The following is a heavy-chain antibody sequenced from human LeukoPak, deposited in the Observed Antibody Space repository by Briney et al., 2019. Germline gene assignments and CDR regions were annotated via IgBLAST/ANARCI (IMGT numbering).Heavy chain of an antibody. CDR2: ISSSGSTI. D-gene: IGHD6-19*01. CDR1: GFTFSDYY. J-gene: IGHJ4*02. V-gene: IGHV3-11*01. Sequence: PGGSLRLSCAASGFTFSDYYMSWIRQAPGKGLEWVSYISSSGSTIYYADSVKGRFTISRDNAKNSLYLQMNGLRAEDTAVYYCARARAVAAPQDYWGQGTLVTVSS. CDR3: ARARAVAAPQDY.